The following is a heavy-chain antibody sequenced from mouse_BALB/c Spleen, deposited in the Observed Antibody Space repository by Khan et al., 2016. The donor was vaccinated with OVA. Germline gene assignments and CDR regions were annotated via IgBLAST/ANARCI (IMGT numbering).Heavy chain of an antibody. D-gene: IGHD1-2*01. J-gene: IGHJ3*01. CDR1: GYTFTDFN. V-gene: IGHV1S29*02. CDR2: IFPNNGDT. CDR3: SRSGYGSFAY. Sequence: VQLQQSGPDLVKPGASVRISCKTSGYTFTDFNLDWVKQSHGKSLEWIGYIFPNNGDTGYTQKFKTKATLTVDSSSSTAYMELRSLTSEDSAVYYCSRSGYGSFAYWGQGTLLTVSA.